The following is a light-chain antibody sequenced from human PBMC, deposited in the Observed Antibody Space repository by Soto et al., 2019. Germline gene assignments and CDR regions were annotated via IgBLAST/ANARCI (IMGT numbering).Light chain of an antibody. CDR1: TSDVGRYNY. Sequence: QSALTQPASVSGSPGQSITISCTGTTSDVGRYNYVSWYQQHPGKAPKLIIYDVSNRPSGVSNRFSGSKSGNTASLIFSGFQFVHEAEYYSNSYTRCSPIVVGPGTKVT. V-gene: IGLV2-14*01. CDR3: NSYTRCSPIV. CDR2: DVS. J-gene: IGLJ1*01.